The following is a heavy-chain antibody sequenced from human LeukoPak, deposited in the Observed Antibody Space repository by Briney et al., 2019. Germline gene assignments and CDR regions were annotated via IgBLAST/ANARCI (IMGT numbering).Heavy chain of an antibody. Sequence: PSETLSLTCTVSGGSISSSSYYWGWIRQPPGKGLEWIGSIYYSGSTYYNPSLKSRVTISVDTSKNQFSLKLSSVTAADTAVYYCARENTTMVESSRLDSWGQGTLVTVSS. CDR1: GGSISSSSYY. D-gene: IGHD5-18*01. CDR3: ARENTTMVESSRLDS. CDR2: IYYSGST. V-gene: IGHV4-39*01. J-gene: IGHJ4*02.